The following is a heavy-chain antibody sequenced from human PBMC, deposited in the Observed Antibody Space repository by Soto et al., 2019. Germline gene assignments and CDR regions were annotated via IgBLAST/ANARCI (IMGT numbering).Heavy chain of an antibody. CDR1: GFTLSSYA. CDR2: ISGSGGST. J-gene: IGHJ6*02. CDR3: AKDRYDLWSGYYKARMYV. D-gene: IGHD3-3*01. V-gene: IGHV3-23*01. Sequence: EVQLLESGGGLVQPGGSLRLSCAASGFTLSSYAMSWVRQAPGKGLEWVSAISGSGGSTYYADSVKGRFTISRDNSKNTRYLQMNSLRADDTAVYYCAKDRYDLWSGYYKARMYVWGQGTTVTVSS.